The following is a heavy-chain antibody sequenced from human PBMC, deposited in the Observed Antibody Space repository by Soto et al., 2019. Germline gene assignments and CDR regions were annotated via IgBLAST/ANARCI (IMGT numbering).Heavy chain of an antibody. J-gene: IGHJ4*02. D-gene: IGHD3-3*01. CDR1: GGSFSGYY. Sequence: SETLSLTCAVYGGSFSGYYWSWIRQPPGKGLEWIGEINHSGSTNYNPSLKSRVTISVDTSKNQFSLKLSSVTAADTAVYYCAREMYDFWSGYFGYWGQGTLVTVSS. CDR2: INHSGST. V-gene: IGHV4-34*01. CDR3: AREMYDFWSGYFGY.